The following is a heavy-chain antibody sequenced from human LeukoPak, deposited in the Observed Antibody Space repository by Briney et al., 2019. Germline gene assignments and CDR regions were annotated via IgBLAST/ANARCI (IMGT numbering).Heavy chain of an antibody. Sequence: SETLSLTCAVSGGSISSGGHSWSWIRQPPGKGLEWIGYIYHSGSTYYNPSLKSRVTKSVDRSKNQFSLKLSSVTAADTAVYYCARAKDGPYYFDYWGQGTLVTVSS. D-gene: IGHD2-15*01. J-gene: IGHJ4*02. V-gene: IGHV4-30-2*01. CDR2: IYHSGST. CDR3: ARAKDGPYYFDY. CDR1: GGSISSGGHS.